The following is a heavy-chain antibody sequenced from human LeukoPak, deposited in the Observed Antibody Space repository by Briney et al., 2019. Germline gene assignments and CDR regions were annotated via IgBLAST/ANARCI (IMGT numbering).Heavy chain of an antibody. CDR3: ARGLRWPDF. D-gene: IGHD4-23*01. Sequence: GGSLRLSCAESGFIFSTYSMHWVRQAPGKGLEWVSSISSDGGYIYYADSVKGRFTISRDHAKESVYLQMNSLRADDTAIYYCARGLRWPDFWGQGTLVTVSS. J-gene: IGHJ4*02. CDR2: ISSDGGYI. CDR1: GFIFSTYS. V-gene: IGHV3-21*04.